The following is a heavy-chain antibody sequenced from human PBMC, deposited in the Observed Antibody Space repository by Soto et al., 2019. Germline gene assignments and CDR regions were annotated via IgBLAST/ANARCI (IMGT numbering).Heavy chain of an antibody. J-gene: IGHJ3*01. CDR2: IYWDDDK. CDR1: GFSLNTRGVG. D-gene: IGHD6-6*01. CDR3: AHTYSSSPDDGFDV. Sequence: QITLKESGHTLVKPTQLLTLTCTFSGFSLNTRGVGVGWLLQPPGGALEWLALIYWDDDKRYSPSLRSRLTITKDTSKNQVVLTMTTMEPLDTGTYYCAHTYSSSPDDGFDVWGQGTRVTVSS. V-gene: IGHV2-5*02.